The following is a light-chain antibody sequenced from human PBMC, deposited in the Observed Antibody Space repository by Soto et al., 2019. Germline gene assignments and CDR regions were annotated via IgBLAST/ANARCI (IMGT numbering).Light chain of an antibody. CDR1: SSNIGGNT. CDR2: GND. Sequence: QSVLTQSPSASGTPGQRVTISCSGSSSNIGGNTVNWYQQLPGTAPKLLIYGNDQRPSGVPDRFSGSKSGTSASLAISGLQSEDEADYYCAAWDDSLNAFVFGTGTKVTVL. V-gene: IGLV1-44*01. CDR3: AAWDDSLNAFV. J-gene: IGLJ1*01.